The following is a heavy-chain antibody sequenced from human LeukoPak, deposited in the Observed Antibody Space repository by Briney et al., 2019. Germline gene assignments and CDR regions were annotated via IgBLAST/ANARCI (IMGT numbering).Heavy chain of an antibody. Sequence: SETLSLTCTVSGGSISSSSYYWGWIRQPPGKGLEWIGSIYYSGSTYYNPSLKSRVTISVDTSKNQFSLKLSSVTAADTAVYYCARHRSYGGNPWGDFDYWGQGTLVTVSS. J-gene: IGHJ4*02. CDR3: ARHRSYGGNPWGDFDY. CDR1: GGSISSSSYY. D-gene: IGHD4-23*01. CDR2: IYYSGST. V-gene: IGHV4-39*01.